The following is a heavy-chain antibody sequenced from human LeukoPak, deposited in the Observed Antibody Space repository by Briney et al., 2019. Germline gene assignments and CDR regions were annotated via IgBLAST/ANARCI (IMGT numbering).Heavy chain of an antibody. Sequence: SETLSLTCTVSGGSIGSHYWSWIRQPPGSGLEWIGYVYYSGTTNYNPSLKSRVTISVDTSKNQFSLKLSSVTAADTAVYYCARYYYDSRGEAFDIWGLGTMVTVSS. CDR1: GGSIGSHY. D-gene: IGHD3-22*01. CDR3: ARYYYDSRGEAFDI. CDR2: VYYSGTT. V-gene: IGHV4-59*11. J-gene: IGHJ3*02.